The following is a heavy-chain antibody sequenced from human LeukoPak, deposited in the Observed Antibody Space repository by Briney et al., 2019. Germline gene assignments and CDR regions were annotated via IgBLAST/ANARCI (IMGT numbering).Heavy chain of an antibody. CDR1: GFTFSSYA. CDR3: AKESTMVRGVISQYYFDY. Sequence: GGSLRLSCAASGFTFSSYAMSWVRQAPGKGLEWVSAISGSGGSTYYADSVKGRFTISRDNSKYTPYLQMNSLRAEDTAVYYCAKESTMVRGVISQYYFDYWGQGTLVTVSS. D-gene: IGHD3-10*01. J-gene: IGHJ4*02. CDR2: ISGSGGST. V-gene: IGHV3-23*01.